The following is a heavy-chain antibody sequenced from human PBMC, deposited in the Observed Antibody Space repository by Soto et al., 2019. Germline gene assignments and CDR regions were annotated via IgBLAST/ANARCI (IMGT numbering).Heavy chain of an antibody. Sequence: QVQLQESGPGLVKPSQTLSLTCTVSGGSISSGGYYWSWIRQHPGKGLEWIGYIYYSGSTYYNPSLKSRVTISVDTSKNQFSLKLSSVTAADTAVYYCARDRGRGISYYYYGMDVWGQGTTVTVSS. CDR2: IYYSGST. V-gene: IGHV4-31*03. CDR1: GGSISSGGYY. D-gene: IGHD3-10*01. CDR3: ARDRGRGISYYYYGMDV. J-gene: IGHJ6*02.